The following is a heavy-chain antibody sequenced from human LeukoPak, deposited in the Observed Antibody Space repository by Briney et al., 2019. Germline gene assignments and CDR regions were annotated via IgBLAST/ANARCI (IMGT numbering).Heavy chain of an antibody. CDR2: ISGSGGST. CDR3: AKEMITMIVVVISLPDY. J-gene: IGHJ4*02. Sequence: GGTLRLSCAASGFTFSSYGMSWVRQAPGKGLEWVSAISGSGGSTYYADSVKGRFTISRDNSKNTLYLQMNSLRAEDTAVYYCAKEMITMIVVVISLPDYWGQGTLVTVSS. D-gene: IGHD3-22*01. V-gene: IGHV3-23*01. CDR1: GFTFSSYG.